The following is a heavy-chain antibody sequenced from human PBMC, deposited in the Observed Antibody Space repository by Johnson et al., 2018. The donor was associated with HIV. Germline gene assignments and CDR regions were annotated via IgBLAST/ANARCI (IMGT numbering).Heavy chain of an antibody. Sequence: QVQLVESGGGVVQPGRSLRLSCAASGFTFSSYGMHWVRQAPGKGLEWVAVISYDGSNKYYADSVKGRFTISRDNSKNTLYLQMNSLRAEDTAVYYCARDPHSEYSSSSVHGDAFDIWGQGTMVTVSS. D-gene: IGHD6-6*01. CDR2: ISYDGSNK. CDR1: GFTFSSYG. J-gene: IGHJ3*02. V-gene: IGHV3-30*03. CDR3: ARDPHSEYSSSSVHGDAFDI.